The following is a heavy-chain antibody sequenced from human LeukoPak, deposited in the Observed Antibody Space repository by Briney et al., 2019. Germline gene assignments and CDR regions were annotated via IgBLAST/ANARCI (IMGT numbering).Heavy chain of an antibody. Sequence: PGGSLRLSCAASGFTFDDYGMSWVRQAPGKGLEWVSSIYWNGGNIGYADSVKGRFTISRDNAKNSVYLQMNSLRAEDTALYYCARDPSYCGGGSCYPYFDFWGQGTLVTVSS. CDR1: GFTFDDYG. V-gene: IGHV3-20*04. CDR2: IYWNGGNI. CDR3: ARDPSYCGGGSCYPYFDF. J-gene: IGHJ4*02. D-gene: IGHD2-15*01.